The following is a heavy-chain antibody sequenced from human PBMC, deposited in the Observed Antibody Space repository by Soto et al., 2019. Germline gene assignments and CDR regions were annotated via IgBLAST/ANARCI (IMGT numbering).Heavy chain of an antibody. CDR2: IYPGDSDT. V-gene: IGHV5-51*01. CDR1: GYSFTSYW. Sequence: PGESLKISCKGSGYSFTSYWIGWVRQMPGKGLEWMGIIYPGDSDTRYSPSFQGQVTISADKSISTAYLQWSSLKASDTAMYYCARTAAAGKNYYGVDVWGLGTTVTVSS. CDR3: ARTAAAGKNYYGVDV. J-gene: IGHJ6*02. D-gene: IGHD6-13*01.